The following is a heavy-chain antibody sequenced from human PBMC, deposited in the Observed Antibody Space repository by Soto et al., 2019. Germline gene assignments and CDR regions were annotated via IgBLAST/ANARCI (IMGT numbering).Heavy chain of an antibody. CDR1: GYTFTSYA. CDR3: ARDRLTGDTAMVNAFDI. V-gene: IGHV1-3*01. D-gene: IGHD5-18*01. Sequence: ASVKVSCKASGYTFTSYAMHWVRQAPGQRLEWMGWINVGNGNTKYSQKFQGRVTITRDTSASTAYMELSSLRSEDTAVYYCARDRLTGDTAMVNAFDIWGQGTMVTVSS. CDR2: INVGNGNT. J-gene: IGHJ3*02.